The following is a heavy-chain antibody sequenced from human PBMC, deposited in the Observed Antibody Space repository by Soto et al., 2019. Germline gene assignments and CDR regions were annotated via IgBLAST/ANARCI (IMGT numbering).Heavy chain of an antibody. CDR3: ADGGEWSFNFVY. CDR2: ISVSGANK. J-gene: IGHJ4*02. Sequence: GGSLRLSCAASGFTFSSYAMSWVRQAPGKGLEWVSGISVSGANKYYADAVKGQFTISRDNSKNTLYLQMNNLRAEDTAVYYCADGGEWSFNFVYWGQGTQVTVSS. D-gene: IGHD3-3*01. CDR1: GFTFSSYA. V-gene: IGHV3-23*01.